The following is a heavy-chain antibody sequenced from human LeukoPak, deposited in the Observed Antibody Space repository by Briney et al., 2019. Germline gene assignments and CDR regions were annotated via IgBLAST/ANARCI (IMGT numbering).Heavy chain of an antibody. V-gene: IGHV4-4*07. D-gene: IGHD3-3*01. CDR1: GGSISGYY. CDR2: VYTSGST. Sequence: PSETLSLTCTVSGGSISGYYWTWLRQPAGKGLEWVGRVYTSGSTNYNPSLKSRLTMSVDTSKNQFSLKLSSVTAADTAVYYCARVGGDFWSGYYKYYFDYWGQGTLVTVSS. CDR3: ARVGGDFWSGYYKYYFDY. J-gene: IGHJ4*02.